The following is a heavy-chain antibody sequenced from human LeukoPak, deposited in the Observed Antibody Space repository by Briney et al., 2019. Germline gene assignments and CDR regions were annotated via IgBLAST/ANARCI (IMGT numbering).Heavy chain of an antibody. CDR3: ARDPIGSRWPYYFDY. CDR1: GYTFTTYA. CDR2: INAGNGNT. Sequence: ASVKVSCKASGYTFTTYAMHWVRQAPGQRHEWMGWINAGNGNTKYSQKFQARVTITRDTSASIAYMELSSLRSEDTAVYYCARDPIGSRWPYYFDYWGQGTLVTVSS. D-gene: IGHD6-13*01. J-gene: IGHJ4*02. V-gene: IGHV1-3*01.